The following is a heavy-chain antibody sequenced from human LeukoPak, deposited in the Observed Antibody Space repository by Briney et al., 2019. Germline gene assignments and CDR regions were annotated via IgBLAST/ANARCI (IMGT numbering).Heavy chain of an antibody. CDR1: GFAFNNYA. V-gene: IGHV3-23*01. J-gene: IGHJ6*02. CDR3: AKYVPAAATSYNYGLDV. Sequence: GGSLRLSCAACGFAFNNYAMAWVRQAPGKGLEWVSAIGNSGGSTYYADSVKGRFTISRDHSKNTVYLQMSDLRADDTAVFYCAKYVPAAATSYNYGLDVWGQGTTVTVSS. D-gene: IGHD6-25*01. CDR2: IGNSGGST.